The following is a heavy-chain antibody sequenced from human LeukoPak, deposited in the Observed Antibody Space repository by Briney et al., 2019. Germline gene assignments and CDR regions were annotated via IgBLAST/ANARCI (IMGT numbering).Heavy chain of an antibody. CDR1: GFTFSSYG. CDR3: AKDPCKARCGSCTSCYGTCYYYYMDV. CDR2: IWYDGSNK. V-gene: IGHV3-33*06. J-gene: IGHJ6*03. Sequence: GRSLRLSCAASGFTFSSYGMHWVRQAPGKGLEWVAVIWYDGSNKYYADSVKGRFTISRDNSKNTLYLQMNSLRAEDTAVYYCAKDPCKARCGSCTSCYGTCYYYYMDVWGKGTTVTVSS. D-gene: IGHD2-2*01.